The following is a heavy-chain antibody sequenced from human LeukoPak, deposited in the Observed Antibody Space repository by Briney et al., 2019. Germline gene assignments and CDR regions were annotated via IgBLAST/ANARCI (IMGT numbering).Heavy chain of an antibody. CDR1: GFTFSSYS. Sequence: GGSLRLSCAASGFTFSSYSMNWVRQAPGKGLEWVSSISSSSSYIYYADSVKGRFTISRDNSKNTLYLQMNSLRAEDTAVYYCAKGTACDYWGQGTLVTVSS. CDR3: AKGTACDY. D-gene: IGHD1-1*01. CDR2: ISSSSSYI. J-gene: IGHJ4*02. V-gene: IGHV3-21*01.